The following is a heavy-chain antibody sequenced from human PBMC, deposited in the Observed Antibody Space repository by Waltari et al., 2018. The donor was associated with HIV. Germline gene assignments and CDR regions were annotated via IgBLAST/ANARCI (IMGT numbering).Heavy chain of an antibody. CDR3: VAQDYSDCVDW. CDR1: GGSIRRNVSH. Sequence: QLRLQESGPRLVKPSETLSLTCSVSGGSIRRNVSHWGWIRQSPGKGLEWIGSIYYTGNTYYKPSLKRRVTISIDTSKNQFSLRLTSVTAADTAIYYCVAQDYSDCVDWWGQGTLVTVFS. CDR2: IYYTGNT. J-gene: IGHJ4*02. D-gene: IGHD4-17*01. V-gene: IGHV4-39*07.